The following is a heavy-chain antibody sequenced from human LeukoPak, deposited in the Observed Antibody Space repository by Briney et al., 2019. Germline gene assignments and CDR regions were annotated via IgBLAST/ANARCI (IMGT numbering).Heavy chain of an antibody. CDR2: IYYSGST. V-gene: IGHV4-59*08. CDR3: ATLTTVVAPFYFDY. Sequence: PSETLSLTCTVSGGSVSTHYWSWIRHPPGKGLEWIGCIYYSGSTNYNPSLKRRVAISVDTSKNQFSLKLTPVTAADTAVYYCATLTTVVAPFYFDYWGQGTLVTVSS. D-gene: IGHD4-23*01. J-gene: IGHJ4*02. CDR1: GGSVSTHY.